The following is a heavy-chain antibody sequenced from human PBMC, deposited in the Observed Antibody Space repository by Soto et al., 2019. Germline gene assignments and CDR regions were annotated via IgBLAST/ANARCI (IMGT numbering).Heavy chain of an antibody. V-gene: IGHV2-5*02. Sequence: QITLKESGPTLVKTTQTLTLTCTFSGFSLSSTRMAVGWIRQHQGKALEWLALIYWDDDKRYSPFLKSRLTIPKDTYKNQVVLTMSNMDPVDTARYYCAHILVAGLGYYFDYWGQGTLVTVSS. J-gene: IGHJ4*02. CDR2: IYWDDDK. D-gene: IGHD6-19*01. CDR1: GFSLSSTRMA. CDR3: AHILVAGLGYYFDY.